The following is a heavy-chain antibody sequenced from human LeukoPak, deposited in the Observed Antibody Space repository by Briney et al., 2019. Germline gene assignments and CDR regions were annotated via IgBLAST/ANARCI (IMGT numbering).Heavy chain of an antibody. V-gene: IGHV3-66*01. CDR2: IYGADST. CDR3: GTVRGPDSSRWYSDY. J-gene: IGHJ4*02. CDR1: GFTVSSNY. Sequence: GGSLRLSCAASGFTVSSNYMSWVRQAPGKGLEWVSIIYGADSTYYADSVKGRFTISRDNSKNTLYLQMNSLRAEDTAVYYCGTVRGPDSSRWYSDYWGQGTLVTVSS. D-gene: IGHD6-13*01.